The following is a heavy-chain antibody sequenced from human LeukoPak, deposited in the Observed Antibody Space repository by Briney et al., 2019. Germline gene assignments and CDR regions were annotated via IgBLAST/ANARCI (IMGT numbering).Heavy chain of an antibody. Sequence: GGSLRLSCAASGFTFSDYSMNWVRQAPGKGLEWISYIGIDSGNTNYADSVKGRFTISGDKAKNSLYLQMNRLRVEDTAVYYCARDYKYAFDKWGQGTLVTVSS. CDR2: IGIDSGNT. CDR1: GFTFSDYS. V-gene: IGHV3-48*01. D-gene: IGHD5-24*01. CDR3: ARDYKYAFDK. J-gene: IGHJ4*02.